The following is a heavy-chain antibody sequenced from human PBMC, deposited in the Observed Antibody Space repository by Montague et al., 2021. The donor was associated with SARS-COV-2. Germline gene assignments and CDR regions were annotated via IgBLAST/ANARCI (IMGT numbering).Heavy chain of an antibody. J-gene: IGHJ6*03. CDR3: ARLGDGVVPSPILGVGPYYSYYYMGV. V-gene: IGHV4-34*01. D-gene: IGHD3-10*01. Sequence: SGTLSLTCAVHGGSFSTYSWNWIRQPPGKGLEWIGEIHHGGSTNYNPSLKSRVTISADTSKNQFSLKLTSVAAADTAVYYCARLGDGVVPSPILGVGPYYSYYYMGVWGKGTTVTVSS. CDR2: IHHGGST. CDR1: GGSFSTYS.